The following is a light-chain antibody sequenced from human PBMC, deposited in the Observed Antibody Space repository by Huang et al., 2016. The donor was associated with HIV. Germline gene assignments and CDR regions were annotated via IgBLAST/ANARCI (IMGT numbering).Light chain of an antibody. Sequence: DIVMTQAPDSLAVSPGERATIHCKSSQSLLYSRSKKNYLAWFHQKPGRPPKLLIYWATTRESGVPDRFSGSGSGTDLTLTINNLQAEDVAVYFCLQYYSVPQTFGHGTKVEIK. CDR2: WAT. V-gene: IGKV4-1*01. J-gene: IGKJ1*01. CDR3: LQYYSVPQT. CDR1: QSLLYSRSKKNY.